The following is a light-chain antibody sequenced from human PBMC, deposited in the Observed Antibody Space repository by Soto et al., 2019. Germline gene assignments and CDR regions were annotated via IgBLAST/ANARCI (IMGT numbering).Light chain of an antibody. V-gene: IGKV3-20*01. CDR1: QSVSSSY. Sequence: EIVLTQSPGTLSLSPGERATLSCRASQSVSSSYLAWYQQKPGQAPRLLIYGASSRATGIPDRFSGNGSGTEFTLTISRLEPEDFAVYYCQQYGSSPRTFGQGTKVEIK. CDR2: GAS. CDR3: QQYGSSPRT. J-gene: IGKJ1*01.